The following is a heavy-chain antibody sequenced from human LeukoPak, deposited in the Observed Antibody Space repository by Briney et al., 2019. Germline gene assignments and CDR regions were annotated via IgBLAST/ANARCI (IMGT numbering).Heavy chain of an antibody. CDR1: GFAFNSYS. J-gene: IGHJ6*03. D-gene: IGHD1-1*01. Sequence: GGSLRLSCAASGFAFNSYSIKWVRQAPGKGLEWVSSITSRSSYIYNADSVKGRFTISRDNAKNSLYLQMSSLRAEDTAVYYYARVAQGASTENYYYYYMDVWGKGTTVTVSS. CDR3: ARVAQGASTENYYYYYMDV. V-gene: IGHV3-21*01. CDR2: ITSRSSYI.